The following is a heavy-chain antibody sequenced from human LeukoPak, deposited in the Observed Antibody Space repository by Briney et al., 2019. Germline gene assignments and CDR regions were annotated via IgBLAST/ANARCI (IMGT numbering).Heavy chain of an antibody. D-gene: IGHD3-10*01. CDR1: GFTFSSYS. CDR3: ARDRGSMVRGVIGAYGMDV. V-gene: IGHV3-21*01. J-gene: IGHJ6*02. Sequence: GGSLRLSCAASGFTFSSYSMNWVRQAPGKGLEWVSSISSSSYIYYADSVKGRFTISRDNAKNSLYLQKNSLRAEDTAVYYCARDRGSMVRGVIGAYGMDVWGQGTTVTVSS. CDR2: ISSSSYI.